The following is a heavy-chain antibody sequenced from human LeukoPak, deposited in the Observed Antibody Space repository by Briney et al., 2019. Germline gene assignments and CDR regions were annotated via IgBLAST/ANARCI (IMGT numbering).Heavy chain of an antibody. V-gene: IGHV1-18*01. J-gene: IGHJ1*01. CDR2: ISAYNGNT. CDR3: ARDPSGIVVPAAINFQH. CDR1: GYTFTSYG. D-gene: IGHD2-2*01. Sequence: ASVKVTCKASGYTFTSYGISWVRQAPGQGLEWMGWISAYNGNTNYAQKLQGRVTMTTDTSTSTAYMELRSLRSDDTAVYYCARDPSGIVVPAAINFQHWGQGTLVTVSS.